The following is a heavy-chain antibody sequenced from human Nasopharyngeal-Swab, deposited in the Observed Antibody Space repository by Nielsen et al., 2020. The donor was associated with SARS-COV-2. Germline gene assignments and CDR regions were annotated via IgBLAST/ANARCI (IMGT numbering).Heavy chain of an antibody. Sequence: GESLKISCAASGFTFSNYAMTWVRQAPGRGLEWVSSIGGSGAHTYYADSVKGRFTISRDNSKNTVFLQMNSLRAEDTALFFCAKDGGGWLTSGWYYFDFWGQGSQVTVSS. CDR3: AKDGGGWLTSGWYYFDF. V-gene: IGHV3-23*01. J-gene: IGHJ4*02. CDR2: IGGSGAHT. D-gene: IGHD6-19*01. CDR1: GFTFSNYA.